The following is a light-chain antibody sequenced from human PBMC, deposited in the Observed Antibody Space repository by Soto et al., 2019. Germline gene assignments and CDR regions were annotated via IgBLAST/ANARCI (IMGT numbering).Light chain of an antibody. CDR3: QQYNNGLHWT. J-gene: IGKJ1*01. Sequence: EIVMTQSPATLSVSPGGRATLSSMTSQCVSSNFAWYRQKPGRAPRLHIYGASSKATGIPARFSGSGSGTDFTHTISSLPCEYFAVYYCQQYNNGLHWTFRQGIMVEIK. CDR2: GAS. CDR1: QCVSSN. V-gene: IGKV3-15*01.